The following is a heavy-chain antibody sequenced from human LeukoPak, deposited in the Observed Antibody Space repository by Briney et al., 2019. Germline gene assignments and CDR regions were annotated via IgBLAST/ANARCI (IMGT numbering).Heavy chain of an antibody. V-gene: IGHV1-2*02. CDR3: ARGLSGPYYYYYMDV. CDR1: GFTFTGFY. Sequence: ASVKVSCKASGFTFTGFYIHWVRQAPGQGLEWMGWINPNNGDTNFAQRFQGRVTVTRDTSISTAYMDLSRLRSDDTAVCYCARGLSGPYYYYYMDVWGKGTTVTVSS. J-gene: IGHJ6*03. CDR2: INPNNGDT. D-gene: IGHD2-15*01.